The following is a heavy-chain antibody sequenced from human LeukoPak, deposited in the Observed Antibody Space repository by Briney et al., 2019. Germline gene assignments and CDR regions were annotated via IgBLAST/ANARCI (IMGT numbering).Heavy chain of an antibody. J-gene: IGHJ4*02. Sequence: ASVKVSCKVSGYTFTDYYMHWVQQAPGKGLEWMGLVDPEDGETIYAEKFQGRVTITTDESTSTAYMELSSLRSEDTAVYYCARDLDYFDYWGQGTLVTVSS. V-gene: IGHV1-69-2*01. CDR3: ARDLDYFDY. CDR1: GYTFTDYY. CDR2: VDPEDGET.